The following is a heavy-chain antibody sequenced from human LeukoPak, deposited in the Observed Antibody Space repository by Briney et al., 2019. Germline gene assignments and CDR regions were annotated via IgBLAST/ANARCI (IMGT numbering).Heavy chain of an antibody. CDR3: ARGLQENLAWLTAFSAFDI. Sequence: ASVKVSCKASGGTFSIYAISWVRQAPGQGVEWMGWISAYNGNTNYAQKVQGRVTMTTDTSTSTAYMELRRLRSHDTAVYYCARGLQENLAWLTAFSAFDIWGQGTMVTVSS. D-gene: IGHD6-19*01. V-gene: IGHV1-18*01. CDR2: ISAYNGNT. J-gene: IGHJ3*02. CDR1: GGTFSIYA.